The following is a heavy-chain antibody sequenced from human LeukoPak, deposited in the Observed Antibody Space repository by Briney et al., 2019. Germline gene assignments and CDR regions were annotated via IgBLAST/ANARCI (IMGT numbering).Heavy chain of an antibody. D-gene: IGHD6-13*01. CDR2: ISSRSFTI. CDR3: ARAVAAAGIYY. CDR1: GFTLSSYS. J-gene: IGHJ4*02. V-gene: IGHV3-48*01. Sequence: GGSLRLSCAASGFTLSSYSMNWVRQAPGKGLEWVSYISSRSFTIYYADSVKGRFTISRDNAKNSLYLQMNSLRAEDTAVYYCARAVAAAGIYYWGQGTLVTVSS.